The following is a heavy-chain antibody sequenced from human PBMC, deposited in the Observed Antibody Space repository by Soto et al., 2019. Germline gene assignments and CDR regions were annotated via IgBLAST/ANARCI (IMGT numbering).Heavy chain of an antibody. J-gene: IGHJ4*02. CDR2: IKSKTDGGTT. D-gene: IGHD3-16*02. CDR3: TTGWSAYYDYIWGSYRLIDY. V-gene: IGHV3-15*01. CDR1: GFTFSNAW. Sequence: GGSLRLSCAASGFTFSNAWMSWVRQAPGKGLEWVGRIKSKTDGGTTDYTAPVRGRFTISRDDSKNTLYLQMDSLNDEDTAVYYCTTGWSAYYDYIWGSYRLIDYWGQGTLVTVSS.